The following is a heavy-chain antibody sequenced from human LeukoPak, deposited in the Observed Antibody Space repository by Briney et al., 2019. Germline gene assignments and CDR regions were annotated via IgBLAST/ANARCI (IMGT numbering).Heavy chain of an antibody. V-gene: IGHV4-4*02. CDR1: GAPISNSNW. CDR3: ASRAPRDNYDRYLPIDY. Sequence: PSETLSLTCAVTGAPISNSNWWTWVRQPPGKGLEWIGEVYHSGSTNYKTSLKSRTTISVDKSKNQFSLKLNSVTAADTAVYYCASRAPRDNYDRYLPIDYWGQGTLVTVSS. D-gene: IGHD3-22*01. J-gene: IGHJ4*02. CDR2: VYHSGST.